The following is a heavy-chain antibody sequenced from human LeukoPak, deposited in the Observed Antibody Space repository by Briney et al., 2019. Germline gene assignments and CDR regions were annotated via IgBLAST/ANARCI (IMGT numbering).Heavy chain of an antibody. V-gene: IGHV1-69*05. D-gene: IGHD3-10*01. CDR1: GGTFSSYA. CDR3: ARGGRGMYNCSAP. J-gene: IGHJ5*02. CDR2: IIPIFGTA. Sequence: SVKVSCKASGGTFSSYAISWVRQAPGQGLEWMGGIIPIFGTANYAQKFQGRVTITTDESTSTAYMELSSLRSEDTAVYYCARGGRGMYNCSAPWGQGPLVTVS.